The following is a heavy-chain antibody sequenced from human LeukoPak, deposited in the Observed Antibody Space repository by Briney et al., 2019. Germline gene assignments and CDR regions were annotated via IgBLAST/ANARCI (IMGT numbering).Heavy chain of an antibody. Sequence: GGSLRLSCAASGFTFDDYAMHWVRQAPGKGLEWVSGIGWNRGSIGYADSVKGRFTISRDNAKNSLYLQMNSLRAEDTALYYCARDTWRAVAGTSTYYYTGMDAWGQGTTVTVSS. V-gene: IGHV3-9*01. CDR1: GFTFDDYA. D-gene: IGHD6-19*01. CDR2: IGWNRGSI. J-gene: IGHJ6*02. CDR3: ARDTWRAVAGTSTYYYTGMDA.